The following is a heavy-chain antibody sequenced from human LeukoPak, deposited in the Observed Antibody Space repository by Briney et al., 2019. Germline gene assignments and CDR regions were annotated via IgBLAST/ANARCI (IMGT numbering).Heavy chain of an antibody. CDR2: INSDGSST. D-gene: IGHD6-19*01. CDR1: GFTFSSYW. CDR3: AKRPGPAVTGPFDY. J-gene: IGHJ4*02. V-gene: IGHV3-74*01. Sequence: GGSLRLSCAASGFTFSSYWMHWVRQAPGKGLVWVSRINSDGSSTSYADSVKGRFTISRDNSKNTLYLQMNSLSAEDTALYYCAKRPGPAVTGPFDYWGRGTLVTVSS.